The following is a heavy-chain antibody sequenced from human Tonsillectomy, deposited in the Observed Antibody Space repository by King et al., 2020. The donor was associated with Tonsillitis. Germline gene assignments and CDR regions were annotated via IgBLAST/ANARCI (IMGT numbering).Heavy chain of an antibody. V-gene: IGHV3-7*01. CDR2: IKHDGSGK. D-gene: IGHD6-25*01. Sequence: VQLVESGGGLVQPGGSLRLSWAASGFTFSSFWMSWVRQAPVKGLEWVAIIKHDGSGKLYVDSVKGRFTNSRDNAKNSLYLQMNSLRAEDTAVYYCASGSGWVFDYWGQGTLVTVSS. CDR1: GFTFSSFW. J-gene: IGHJ4*02. CDR3: ASGSGWVFDY.